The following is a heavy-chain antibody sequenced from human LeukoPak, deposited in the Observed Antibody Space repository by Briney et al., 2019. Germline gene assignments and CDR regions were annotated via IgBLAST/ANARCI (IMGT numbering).Heavy chain of an antibody. V-gene: IGHV1-24*01. CDR2: FDPEDGET. Sequence: GASVKVSCKVSGYTLTELSMHWVRQAPGKGLEWMGGFDPEDGETIYAQKFQGRVTMTEDTSTDTAYMELSSLRAEDTAVYYCARDEAMIVVDISSFDYWGQGTLVTVSS. CDR1: GYTLTELS. CDR3: ARDEAMIVVDISSFDY. J-gene: IGHJ4*02. D-gene: IGHD3-22*01.